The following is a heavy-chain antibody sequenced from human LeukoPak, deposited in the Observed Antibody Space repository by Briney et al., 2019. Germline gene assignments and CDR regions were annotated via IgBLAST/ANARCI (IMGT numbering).Heavy chain of an antibody. CDR2: INPSGGST. CDR1: GYTFTSYY. J-gene: IGHJ3*02. V-gene: IGHV1-46*01. CDR3: ATGRSDHYDFWSGQDAFDI. Sequence: ASVKVSCKASGYTFTSYYMRWVRQAPGQGLEWMGIINPSGGSTSYAQKYQGRVTMTEDTSTDTAYMELSSLRPEDTAVYYCATGRSDHYDFWSGQDAFDIWAKGQWSPSLQ. D-gene: IGHD3-3*01.